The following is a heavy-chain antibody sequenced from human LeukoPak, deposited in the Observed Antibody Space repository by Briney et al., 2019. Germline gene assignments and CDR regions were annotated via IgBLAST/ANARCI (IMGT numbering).Heavy chain of an antibody. J-gene: IGHJ4*02. Sequence: ASVKVSCKASGYTFTGYYMHWVRQAPGQGLEWMGWINPNSGGTNYAQKFQGSVTMTRDTSTSTAYMELSRLRSDDTAVYYCARAGYSSSWYRGAFDYWGQGTLVTVSS. CDR3: ARAGYSSSWYRGAFDY. V-gene: IGHV1-2*02. CDR1: GYTFTGYY. CDR2: INPNSGGT. D-gene: IGHD6-13*01.